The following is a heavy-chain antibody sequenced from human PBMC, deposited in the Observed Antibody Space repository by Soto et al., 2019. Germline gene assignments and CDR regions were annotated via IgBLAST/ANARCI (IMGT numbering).Heavy chain of an antibody. Sequence: SETLSLTCTVSGGSISSYYWSWIRQPPGKGLEWIGYIYYSVSTNYNPSLKSRVTISVDTSKNQFSLKLSSVTAADTAVYYCARRYYDSSGYYRDDYWGQGTLVTSPQ. CDR3: ARRYYDSSGYYRDDY. CDR1: GGSISSYY. D-gene: IGHD3-22*01. CDR2: IYYSVST. V-gene: IGHV4-59*08. J-gene: IGHJ4*02.